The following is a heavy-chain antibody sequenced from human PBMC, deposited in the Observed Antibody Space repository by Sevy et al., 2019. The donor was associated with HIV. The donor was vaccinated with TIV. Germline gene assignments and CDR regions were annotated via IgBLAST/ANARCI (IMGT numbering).Heavy chain of an antibody. CDR1: GFTFSSYA. CDR3: ARVYGICDDEDAFDI. V-gene: IGHV3-30-3*01. CDR2: ISYDGSNK. D-gene: IGHD4-17*01. Sequence: GGSLRLSCAASGFTFSSYAMHWVRQAPGKGLEWVAVISYDGSNKYYADSVKGRFTISRDNSKNTLYLQMNSLRAEDTSVYYCARVYGICDDEDAFDIWGQGTMVTVSS. J-gene: IGHJ3*02.